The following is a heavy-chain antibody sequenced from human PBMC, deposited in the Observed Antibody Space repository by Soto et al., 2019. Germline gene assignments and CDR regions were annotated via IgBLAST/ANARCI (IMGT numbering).Heavy chain of an antibody. CDR3: AKAQFGSSTWYYYGMDV. V-gene: IGHV1-2*02. J-gene: IGHJ6*02. CDR2: INPKSGGT. Sequence: ASVKVSCKASGYTFTDYFMYWVRQAPGQGLEWMGWINPKSGGTNYAQKFQDRVTMARDTSINTAYMELSRLRSDDTAMYYCAKAQFGSSTWYYYGMDVWGQGTTVTVSS. CDR1: GYTFTDYF. D-gene: IGHD6-13*01.